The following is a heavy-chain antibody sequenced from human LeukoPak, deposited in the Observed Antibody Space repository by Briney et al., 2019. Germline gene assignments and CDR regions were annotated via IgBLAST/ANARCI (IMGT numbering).Heavy chain of an antibody. CDR3: AKAPIVVVPAAKSSPRYYYYGMDV. CDR1: GFTFSSYS. J-gene: IGHJ6*02. V-gene: IGHV3-21*04. Sequence: GGSLRLSCAASGFTFSSYSMNWVRQAPGKGLEWVSSISSSSSYIYYADSVKGRFTISRDNAKNSLYLQMNSLRAEDTALYYCAKAPIVVVPAAKSSPRYYYYGMDVWGQGTTVTVSS. D-gene: IGHD2-2*01. CDR2: ISSSSSYI.